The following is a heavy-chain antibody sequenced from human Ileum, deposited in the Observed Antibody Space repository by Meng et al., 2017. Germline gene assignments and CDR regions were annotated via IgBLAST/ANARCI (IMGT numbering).Heavy chain of an antibody. Sequence: QVQLQESGPGLVKPSETPALTRSVSGASISSHYWTWIRQPPGKGVEYIGYIYYRGGASYNPSLRSRVTMSVDTSKNQFSLNLSSVTAADTAVYYCARLLDSSDWGWFDPWGQGTLVTVSS. J-gene: IGHJ5*02. CDR1: GASISSHY. CDR3: ARLLDSSDWGWFDP. CDR2: IYYRGGA. V-gene: IGHV4-59*08. D-gene: IGHD3-22*01.